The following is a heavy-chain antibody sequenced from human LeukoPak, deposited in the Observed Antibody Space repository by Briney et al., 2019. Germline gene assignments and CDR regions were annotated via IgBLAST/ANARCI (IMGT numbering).Heavy chain of an antibody. Sequence: ASVTVSFKASGYTFTSYGISWVRQAPGQGLEWMGWISAYNGNTNYAQKLQGRVTMTTDTSTSTAYMELRSLRSDDTAVYYCARVGNEYSSSWYWFDPWGQGTLVTVSS. CDR3: ARVGNEYSSSWYWFDP. CDR1: GYTFTSYG. J-gene: IGHJ5*02. D-gene: IGHD6-13*01. CDR2: ISAYNGNT. V-gene: IGHV1-18*01.